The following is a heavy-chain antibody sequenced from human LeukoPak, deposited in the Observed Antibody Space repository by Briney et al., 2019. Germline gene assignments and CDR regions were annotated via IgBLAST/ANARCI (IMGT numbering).Heavy chain of an antibody. V-gene: IGHV3-23*01. CDR1: GFAFSSYA. D-gene: IGHD3-10*01. CDR2: IHDDGGTS. CDR3: ARDWRSLGKDTSGSYYAPLDY. Sequence: GGSLRLSCEASGFAFSSYAMSWLRRAPGKGLEWVSTIHDDGGTSYYADSVKGRFTISRDNSRNTLNLQMNGLRAEDTALYYCARDWRSLGKDTSGSYYAPLDYWGQGTQVTVSS. J-gene: IGHJ4*02.